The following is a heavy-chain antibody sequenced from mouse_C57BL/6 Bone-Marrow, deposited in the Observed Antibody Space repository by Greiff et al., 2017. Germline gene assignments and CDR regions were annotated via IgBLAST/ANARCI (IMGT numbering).Heavy chain of an antibody. D-gene: IGHD2-2*01. J-gene: IGHJ4*01. V-gene: IGHV1-64*01. Sequence: QVQLQQPGAEPVKPGASVKLSCQASGYTFTSYWMHRVKPRPCQGLEWIGMILPNSGSTNYNEKFKSKATLTVDKSSSTAYMQLSSLTSEDSAVYYCARWLYYYAMDYWGQGTSVTVSS. CDR2: ILPNSGST. CDR1: GYTFTSYW. CDR3: ARWLYYYAMDY.